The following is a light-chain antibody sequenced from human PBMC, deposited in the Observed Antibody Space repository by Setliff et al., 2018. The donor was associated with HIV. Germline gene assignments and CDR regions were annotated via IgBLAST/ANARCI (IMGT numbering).Light chain of an antibody. CDR1: SSDLGAGYE. Sequence: QSVLTQPPSVSGAPGQRVTISCTGSSSDLGAGYEVHWYQQLPGTAPRLLIYDNTNRPSGVPDRFSGSKSGTSASLAITGLQAEDEADYYCCSHARGSPYVFGTGTKVTVL. CDR2: DNT. CDR3: CSHARGSPYV. V-gene: IGLV1-40*01. J-gene: IGLJ1*01.